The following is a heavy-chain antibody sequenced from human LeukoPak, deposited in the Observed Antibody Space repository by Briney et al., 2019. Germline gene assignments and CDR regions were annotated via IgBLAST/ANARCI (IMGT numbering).Heavy chain of an antibody. J-gene: IGHJ4*02. CDR3: ASDREYYYDY. CDR1: GFTFSSYE. Sequence: PGGSLRLSCAASGFTFSSYEMNWVRQAPGKGLEWVANIKQDGSEKYYVDSVKGRFTISRDNAKNSLYLQMNSLRAEDTAVYYCASDREYYYDYWGQGTLVTVSS. V-gene: IGHV3-7*01. CDR2: IKQDGSEK. D-gene: IGHD3-10*01.